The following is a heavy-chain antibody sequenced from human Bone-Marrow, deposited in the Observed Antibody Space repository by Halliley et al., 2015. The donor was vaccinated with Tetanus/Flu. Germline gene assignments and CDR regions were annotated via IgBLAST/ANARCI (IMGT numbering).Heavy chain of an antibody. CDR3: AKGGQWELLGTYGFDY. J-gene: IGHJ4*02. V-gene: IGHV3-30*18. D-gene: IGHD1-26*01. Sequence: ISYDGTDKYYGDSVKGRLTISRDNSKNTVYLEMNRLRPEDTAVYYCAKGGQWELLGTYGFDYWGQGTLVTVSS. CDR2: ISYDGTDK.